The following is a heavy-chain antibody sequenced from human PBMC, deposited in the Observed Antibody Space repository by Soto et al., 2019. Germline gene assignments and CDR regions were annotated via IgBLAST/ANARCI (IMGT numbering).Heavy chain of an antibody. CDR2: IYYTGST. D-gene: IGHD3-22*01. CDR1: VVSIITDY. CDR3: ARQIYDYDTGNNFTYYLDY. V-gene: IGHV4-59*01. J-gene: IGHJ4*02. Sequence: PSDTLSLTCTFSVVSIITDYCSLILQPPVNGLEWIGYIYYTGSTKYNPSLESRVTISVDTSKNQFSLRLSSVTAADTAVYYCARQIYDYDTGNNFTYYLDYWGKGNTVNVSS.